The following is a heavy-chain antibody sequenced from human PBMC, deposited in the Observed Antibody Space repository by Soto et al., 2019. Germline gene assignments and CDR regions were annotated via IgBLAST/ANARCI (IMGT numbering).Heavy chain of an antibody. J-gene: IGHJ5*02. Sequence: PSQTLSLTCAISGDSVSSNSAAWNWIRQSPSRGLERLGRTYYRSKWYNDYAVSVKSRITINPDTSKNQFSLQLNSVTPEDTAVYYCARSSYDILTGYFVNWFDPWGQGTLVTVSS. D-gene: IGHD3-9*01. CDR2: TYYRSKWYN. CDR1: GDSVSSNSAA. V-gene: IGHV6-1*01. CDR3: ARSSYDILTGYFVNWFDP.